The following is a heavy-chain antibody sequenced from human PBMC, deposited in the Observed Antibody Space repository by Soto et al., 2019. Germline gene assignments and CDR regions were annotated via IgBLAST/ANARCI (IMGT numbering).Heavy chain of an antibody. D-gene: IGHD4-17*01. CDR2: ISAYNGNT. V-gene: IGHV1-18*01. Sequence: ASVKVSCKASGYTFTSYGISWVRQAPGQGLEWMGWISAYNGNTNYAQKLQGRVTMTTDTSTSTAYMELRSLRSDDTAVYYCSESRQGNYGDYVEGPPYYYYYGMDVWGQGTTVTVSS. CDR3: SESRQGNYGDYVEGPPYYYYYGMDV. CDR1: GYTFTSYG. J-gene: IGHJ6*02.